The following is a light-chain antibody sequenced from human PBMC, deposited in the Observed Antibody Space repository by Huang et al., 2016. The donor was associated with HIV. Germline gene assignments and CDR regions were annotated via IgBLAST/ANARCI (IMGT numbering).Light chain of an antibody. J-gene: IGKJ1*01. CDR3: QQSYSTPWT. CDR2: AAS. V-gene: IGKV1-39*01. CDR1: QNISSY. Sequence: DIQMTQSPSSLSASVGDRVTITCRSPQNISSYLNWYQHKPGKVPNLLIYAASNLQSAVPSRFSGSGSGTDFTLTISSLQPEDSATYYCQQSYSTPWTFGPGAKVEIK.